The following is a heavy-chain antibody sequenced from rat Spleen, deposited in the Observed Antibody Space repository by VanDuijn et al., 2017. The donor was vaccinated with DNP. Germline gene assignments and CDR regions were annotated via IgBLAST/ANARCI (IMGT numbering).Heavy chain of an antibody. CDR2: ISYEGSST. CDR1: GFTFSDYY. CDR3: ARHDYGLFDY. D-gene: IGHD1-11*01. V-gene: IGHV5-22*01. Sequence: EVQLVESGGGLVQPGRSLKLSCAASGFTFSDYYMAWVRQAPKKGLEWVASISYEGSSTYYGDSVKGRFTISRDNAKSTLYLQMNSLRSEDTATYYCARHDYGLFDYWGQGVMVTVSS. J-gene: IGHJ2*01.